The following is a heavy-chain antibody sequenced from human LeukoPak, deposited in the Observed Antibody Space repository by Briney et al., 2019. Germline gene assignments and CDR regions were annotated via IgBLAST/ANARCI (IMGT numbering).Heavy chain of an antibody. J-gene: IGHJ6*03. V-gene: IGHV1-8*01. CDR2: MNPNSGNT. CDR1: GYTFTSDD. D-gene: IGHD3-10*01. CDR3: AREGEGNYYYYYYMDV. Sequence: ASVKVSCKASGYTFTSDDINWVRQATGQGLEWMGWMNPNSGNTGYAQKFQGRVTMTRNTSISTAYMELSSLRSEDTAVYYCAREGEGNYYYYYYMDVWGKGTTVTVSS.